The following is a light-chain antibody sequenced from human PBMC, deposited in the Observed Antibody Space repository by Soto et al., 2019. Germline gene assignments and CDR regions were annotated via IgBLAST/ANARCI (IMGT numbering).Light chain of an antibody. CDR1: RSVTGNY. J-gene: IGKJ5*01. CDR2: DAS. Sequence: IVSPPAPPPLSLAPGARAALSCRASRSVTGNYLAWYQLNTGQAPRLLIYDASTRATGIPDRVSGSGSGTDFTLTISRLEPEDFAVYSCHQYGRSPRTFGQGTRLEIK. CDR3: HQYGRSPRT. V-gene: IGKV3-20*01.